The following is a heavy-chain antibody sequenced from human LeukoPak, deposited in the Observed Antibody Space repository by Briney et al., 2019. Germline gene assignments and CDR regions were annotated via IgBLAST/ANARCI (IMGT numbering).Heavy chain of an antibody. V-gene: IGHV4-30-4*08. CDR3: ARYCGGDCIALGDAFHI. Sequence: SQTLSLTCTVSGGSISSGDYYWSWIRQPPGKGREWIVYIYYSGSTYNNPSLKSRVPISVDTSKNQFSLKLSSVTAADTAGYYCARYCGGDCIALGDAFHIWGEGTMVTVSS. J-gene: IGHJ3*02. D-gene: IGHD2-21*01. CDR2: IYYSGST. CDR1: GGSISSGDYY.